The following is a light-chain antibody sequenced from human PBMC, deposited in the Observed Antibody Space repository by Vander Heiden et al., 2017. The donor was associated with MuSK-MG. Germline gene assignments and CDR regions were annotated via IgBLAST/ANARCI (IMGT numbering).Light chain of an antibody. J-gene: IGLJ3*02. Sequence: SVLTQPPSVSGAPGQTVTISCTGSSSNIGAGYDVHWYQQLPGTAPKRLILVNSNRPSGVPDRFAGSKAGTSEYPATPGLQAEDEADDDGQYCDSGLSGVVFGGGTKLTVL. CDR1: SSNIGAGYD. CDR3: QYCDSGLSGVV. CDR2: VNS. V-gene: IGLV1-40*01.